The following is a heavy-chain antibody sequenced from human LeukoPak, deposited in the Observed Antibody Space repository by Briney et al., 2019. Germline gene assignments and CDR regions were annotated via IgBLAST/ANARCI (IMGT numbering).Heavy chain of an antibody. Sequence: ASVKVSCKVSGYTLTELSMHWVRQAPGKGLEWMGGFDPEDGETIYAQKFQGRVTMTEDTSTDTAYMELSSLRSEDTAVYYCATDLYGEYGGKVSRYWYFDLWGRGTLVTVSS. V-gene: IGHV1-24*01. J-gene: IGHJ2*01. CDR1: GYTLTELS. CDR2: FDPEDGET. CDR3: ATDLYGEYGGKVSRYWYFDL. D-gene: IGHD4-23*01.